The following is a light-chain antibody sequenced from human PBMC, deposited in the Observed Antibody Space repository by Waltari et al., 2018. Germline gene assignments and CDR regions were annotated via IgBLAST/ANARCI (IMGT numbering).Light chain of an antibody. CDR1: QSLVHSDGNTY. V-gene: IGKV2-30*02. Sequence: DVVMTQSPLALPVTLGQPASISCRSSQSLVHSDGNTYLNWFQQRPGQSPRRLIYLVSNRDSGVPDRCSGSGSGTDFTLKISRVEAEDVGVYYCMQETHWPPYTFGQGTKLEIK. CDR3: MQETHWPPYT. J-gene: IGKJ2*01. CDR2: LVS.